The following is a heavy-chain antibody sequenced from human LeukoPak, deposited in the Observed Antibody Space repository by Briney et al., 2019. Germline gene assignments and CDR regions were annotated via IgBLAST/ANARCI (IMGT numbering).Heavy chain of an antibody. Sequence: SETLSLTCTVSGGSISSYYWSWIRQPPGKGLEWIGYIYYSGSTNYNPSLKSRVTISVDTSKNQFSLKLSSVTAADTAVYYCPSDYYGSGSYYNHWGQGTLVTVSS. V-gene: IGHV4-59*01. CDR1: GGSISSYY. CDR3: PSDYYGSGSYYNH. D-gene: IGHD3-10*01. CDR2: IYYSGST. J-gene: IGHJ5*02.